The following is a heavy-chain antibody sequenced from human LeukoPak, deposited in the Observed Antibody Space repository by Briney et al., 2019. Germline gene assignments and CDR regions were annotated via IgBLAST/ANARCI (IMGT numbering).Heavy chain of an antibody. CDR2: INHSGST. CDR3: AREASPEYSSSWYLVDY. V-gene: IGHV4-34*01. D-gene: IGHD6-13*01. CDR1: GGSFSGYY. Sequence: SETLSLTCAVYGGSFSGYYWSWIRQPPGKGLEWIGEINHSGSTNYNPSLKSRVTISVDTSKNQFSLKLSSVTAADTAVYYCAREASPEYSSSWYLVDYWGQGTLVTVSS. J-gene: IGHJ4*02.